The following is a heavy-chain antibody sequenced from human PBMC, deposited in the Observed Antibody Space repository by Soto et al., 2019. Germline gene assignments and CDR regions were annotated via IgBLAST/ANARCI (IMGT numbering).Heavy chain of an antibody. D-gene: IGHD5-18*01. V-gene: IGHV1-69*12. J-gene: IGHJ4*02. CDR3: ASGIQLWLRRINTGYSG. CDR1: GGTFSTYA. Sequence: QVQLVQSGAEVKKPESSVKVSCKAPGGTFSTYAISWVRQAPGQGLEWMGGIIPMFGTANYAQRFQDRVTITADESTNTGYMELSILRSEDTAVYFCASGIQLWLRRINTGYSGWGQGTLVTVSS. CDR2: IIPMFGTA.